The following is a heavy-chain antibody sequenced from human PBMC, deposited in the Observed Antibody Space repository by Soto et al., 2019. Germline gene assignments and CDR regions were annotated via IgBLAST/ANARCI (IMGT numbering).Heavy chain of an antibody. D-gene: IGHD3-22*01. J-gene: IGHJ6*02. Sequence: SVKVSCKASGGTFSSYAISWVRQAPGQGLEWMGGIIPIFGTANYAQKFQGRVTITADESTSTAYMELSSLRSEDTAVYYCASTRSGYYPIYYYYYGMDVWGQGTTVTVSS. CDR1: GGTFSSYA. CDR2: IIPIFGTA. CDR3: ASTRSGYYPIYYYYYGMDV. V-gene: IGHV1-69*13.